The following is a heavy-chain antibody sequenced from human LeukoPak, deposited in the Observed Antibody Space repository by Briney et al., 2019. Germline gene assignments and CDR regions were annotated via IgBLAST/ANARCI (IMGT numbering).Heavy chain of an antibody. J-gene: IGHJ5*02. D-gene: IGHD3-10*01. Sequence: PSETLSLTCTVSGGSISSGGYYWRWIRQHPGKGLEWIGYIYYSGSTYYNPSLKSRVTISVDTSKNQFSLKLSSVTAADTAVYYCARSGSWFGESSYNWFDPWGQGTLVTVSS. CDR3: ARSGSWFGESSYNWFDP. V-gene: IGHV4-31*03. CDR1: GGSISSGGYY. CDR2: IYYSGST.